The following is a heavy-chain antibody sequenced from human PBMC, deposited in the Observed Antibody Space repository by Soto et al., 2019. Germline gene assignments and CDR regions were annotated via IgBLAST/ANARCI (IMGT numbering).Heavy chain of an antibody. CDR3: AKRVSGWYWIDY. Sequence: PGGSLRLSCAASGFTFSSYGMHWVRQAPGKGLEWVAVISYDGSNKYYADSVKGRFTISRDNSKNALYLQMNSLRADDTAIYYCAKRVSGWYWIDYWGQGTLVTVSS. CDR1: GFTFSSYG. CDR2: ISYDGSNK. J-gene: IGHJ4*02. D-gene: IGHD6-19*01. V-gene: IGHV3-30*18.